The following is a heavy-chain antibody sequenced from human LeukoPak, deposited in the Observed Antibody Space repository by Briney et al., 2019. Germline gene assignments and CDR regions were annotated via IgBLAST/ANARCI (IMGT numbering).Heavy chain of an antibody. CDR2: INPNSGGT. Sequence: GASVKVSCKASGYTFTGYYMHWVRQAPGQGLEWMGWINPNSGGTNYAQKFQGRVTMTRDTSISTAYMELSRLRSDDTAVYYCARDGGYDFWSGFRHYMDVWGKGTTVTVSS. CDR3: ARDGGYDFWSGFRHYMDV. D-gene: IGHD3-3*01. J-gene: IGHJ6*03. V-gene: IGHV1-2*02. CDR1: GYTFTGYY.